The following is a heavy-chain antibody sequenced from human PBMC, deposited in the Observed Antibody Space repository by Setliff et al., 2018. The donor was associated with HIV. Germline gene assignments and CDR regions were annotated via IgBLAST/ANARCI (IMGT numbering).Heavy chain of an antibody. V-gene: IGHV5-51*01. CDR2: IYPGDSDT. CDR1: GCSFTSCW. J-gene: IGHJ3*02. Sequence: GESRRSSCKGAGCSFTSCWIGWVRQMPGKGLEWKGIIYPGDSDTRYSPSFQGQVTITADKSISTAYLQWSSLKASDPAMYYCASCIAARPRCSAAFDIWGQGTMVTVSS. D-gene: IGHD6-6*01. CDR3: ASCIAARPRCSAAFDI.